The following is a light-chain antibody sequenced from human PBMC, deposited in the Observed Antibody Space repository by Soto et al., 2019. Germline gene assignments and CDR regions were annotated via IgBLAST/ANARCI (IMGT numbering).Light chain of an antibody. CDR2: ANS. CDR3: QSYDSSLRGSV. J-gene: IGLJ2*01. V-gene: IGLV1-40*01. Sequence: QSVLPQPHSVSGAPGQRVTLSCTGSSSNIGAGYDVHWYQQLPGTAPKLLIDANSNRPSGVPDRFSGSKSGTSASLAITGLQAEDEADYYCQSYDSSLRGSVFGGGTRLTVL. CDR1: SSNIGAGYD.